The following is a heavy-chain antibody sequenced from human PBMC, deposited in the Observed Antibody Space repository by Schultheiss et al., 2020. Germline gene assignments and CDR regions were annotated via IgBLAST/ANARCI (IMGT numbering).Heavy chain of an antibody. D-gene: IGHD3-16*01. CDR1: GGSISSYY. CDR3: ARVGDMEVFDP. CDR2: ISDTGST. Sequence: SETLSLTCTVSGGSISSYYWSWIRQSPGKGLEWIAYISDTGSTHYNPFLMSRVIISVDTSKKQFSLKVTSVTAADTAVYYCARVGDMEVFDPWGQGTLVTVSS. J-gene: IGHJ5*02. V-gene: IGHV4-59*01.